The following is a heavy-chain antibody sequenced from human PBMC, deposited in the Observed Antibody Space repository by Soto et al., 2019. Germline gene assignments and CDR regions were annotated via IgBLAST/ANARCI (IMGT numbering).Heavy chain of an antibody. CDR1: GFTFSSYG. D-gene: IGHD7-27*01. Sequence: QVQLVESGGGVVQPGRSLRLSCAASGFTFSSYGMHWVRQAPGKGLEWVAVIWYDGSNKYYADSVKGRFTISRDNSKNTLYLQMNSLRAEDTAVYYCARDKPDGEKGCYYGMDVWGQGTTVTVSS. J-gene: IGHJ6*02. CDR2: IWYDGSNK. CDR3: ARDKPDGEKGCYYGMDV. V-gene: IGHV3-33*01.